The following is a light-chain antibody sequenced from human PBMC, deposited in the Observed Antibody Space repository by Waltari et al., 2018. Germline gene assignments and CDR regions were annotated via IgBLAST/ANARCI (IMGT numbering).Light chain of an antibody. CDR1: QDIKNW. Sequence: DIQMTQSPSSLSASFGDRVTITCRASQDIKNWLAWYQQKPGKAPKLLIYRASNLETGVPSRFGGGGSGTDFTLTISSLQPEDIATYHCQQHDNPPYGFGQGTKVDIK. CDR3: QQHDNPPYG. CDR2: RAS. J-gene: IGKJ2*03. V-gene: IGKV1-33*01.